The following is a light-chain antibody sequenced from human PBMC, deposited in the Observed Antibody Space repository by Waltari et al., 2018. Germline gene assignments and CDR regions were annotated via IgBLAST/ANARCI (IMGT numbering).Light chain of an antibody. CDR1: QSISTF. CDR2: AAS. V-gene: IGKV1-39*01. J-gene: IGKJ3*01. Sequence: DIQMTQSPSSLSASVGDRVTITCRTSQSISTFLTWYQQKEGRAPKPLIYAASTLQRGVPSRFSGSGAGSDFTLTISSLQPEDSATYHCQESVSTPKGTFGPGTKVEIK. CDR3: QESVSTPKGT.